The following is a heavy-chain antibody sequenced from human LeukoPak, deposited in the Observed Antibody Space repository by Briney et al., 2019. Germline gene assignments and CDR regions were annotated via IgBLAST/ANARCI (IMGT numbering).Heavy chain of an antibody. Sequence: SETLSLTXTVSGGSISGYYWSWIRQPPGKGLEWIGYVSYSGSTNYNPSLKRRVTMSVDTSRNQVSLKLRSVTTADTAVYYCARWNPYDSSGYYYAFDYWGQRTLVTVSS. CDR2: VSYSGST. CDR1: GGSISGYY. V-gene: IGHV4-59*01. CDR3: ARWNPYDSSGYYYAFDY. D-gene: IGHD3-22*01. J-gene: IGHJ4*02.